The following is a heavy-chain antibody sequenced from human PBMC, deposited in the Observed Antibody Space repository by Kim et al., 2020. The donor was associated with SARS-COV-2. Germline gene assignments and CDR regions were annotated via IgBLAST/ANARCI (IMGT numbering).Heavy chain of an antibody. D-gene: IGHD1-26*01. CDR1: GFTFSNYG. Sequence: GGSLRLSCAASGFTFSNYGMHWVRQAPGKGLEWVAVIWYDGSNKYYADSVKGRFTISRDNSKNTLYLQMNSLRAEDTAVYYCARLIVGATLEGWFDHWGQGTLVTVSS. CDR3: ARLIVGATLEGWFDH. CDR2: IWYDGSNK. J-gene: IGHJ5*02. V-gene: IGHV3-33*08.